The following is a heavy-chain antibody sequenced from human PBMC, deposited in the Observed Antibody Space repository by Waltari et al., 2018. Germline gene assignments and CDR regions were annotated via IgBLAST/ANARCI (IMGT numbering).Heavy chain of an antibody. CDR3: ARDRGGTRGLDY. CDR2: IWYDGSNK. CDR1: GFTFSSYC. V-gene: IGHV3-33*01. D-gene: IGHD1-26*01. J-gene: IGHJ4*02. Sequence: QVQLVESGGGVVQPGRSLRLSCAASGFTFSSYCMHWFRQAPGQGLEWVAVIWYDGSNKYYADSVKGRFTISRDNSKNTLYLQMNSLRAEDTAVYYCARDRGGTRGLDYWGQGTLVTVSS.